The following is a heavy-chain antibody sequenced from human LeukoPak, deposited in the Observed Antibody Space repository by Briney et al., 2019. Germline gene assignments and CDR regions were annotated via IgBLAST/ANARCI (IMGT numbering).Heavy chain of an antibody. CDR2: IFYSGST. J-gene: IGHJ2*01. CDR1: GGSISSSSYY. D-gene: IGHD3-10*01. CDR3: ASSAVPARGWYFDL. V-gene: IGHV4-39*07. Sequence: KPSETLSLTCTVSGGSISSSSYYWGWIRQPPGKGLEWIGTIFYSGSTYYNPSLKSRVTISVDTSKSQLSLKLSSVTAADTAVYYCASSAVPARGWYFDLWGRGTLVTVSS.